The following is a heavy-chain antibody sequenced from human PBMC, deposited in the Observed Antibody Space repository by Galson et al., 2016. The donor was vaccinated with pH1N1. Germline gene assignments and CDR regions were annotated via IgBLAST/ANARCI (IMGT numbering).Heavy chain of an antibody. CDR1: EFSEFSFSNYC. CDR2: ISSGSIHI. V-gene: IGHV3-21*01. J-gene: IGHJ4*02. Sequence: SLRLSCAASEFSEFSFSNYCLNWVRQAPGKGLEWIASISSGSIHIKYADSVKGRFTISRDNGKFSVYLQMNNLRDDDTAVYYCARAPYSTGWYPEFDFWGPGTLVTVSS. D-gene: IGHD6-19*01. CDR3: ARAPYSTGWYPEFDF.